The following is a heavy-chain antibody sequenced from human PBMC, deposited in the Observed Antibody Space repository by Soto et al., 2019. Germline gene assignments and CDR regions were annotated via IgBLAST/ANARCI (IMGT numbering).Heavy chain of an antibody. CDR2: ISWNSGSI. CDR3: ATDLQSGTGRGFDP. CDR1: GFTFDDYA. Sequence: PXVSLRLSCAASGFTFDDYAMHWVRQAPGKGLEWVSGISWNSGSIGYADSVKGRFTISRDNAKNSLYLQINSLRAEDTALYYCATDLQSGTGRGFDPWGQGTLVTVSS. J-gene: IGHJ5*02. V-gene: IGHV3-9*01. D-gene: IGHD7-27*01.